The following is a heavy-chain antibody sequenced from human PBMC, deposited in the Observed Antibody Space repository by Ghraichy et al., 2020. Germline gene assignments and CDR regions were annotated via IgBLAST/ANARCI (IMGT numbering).Heavy chain of an antibody. J-gene: IGHJ3*01. CDR2: IRSKAYGGTA. CDR1: GFNFDDYS. Sequence: GGSLRLSCTASGFNFDDYSMSWFRQAPGKGLEWVGFIRSKAYGGTAEYAASVKGRFIISRDDSTSVAYLQMNSLKTDDTAVYYCTRDLTVIVVVAEHCFDVWGQGTMVTVSS. CDR3: TRDLTVIVVVAEHCFDV. V-gene: IGHV3-49*03. D-gene: IGHD2-15*01.